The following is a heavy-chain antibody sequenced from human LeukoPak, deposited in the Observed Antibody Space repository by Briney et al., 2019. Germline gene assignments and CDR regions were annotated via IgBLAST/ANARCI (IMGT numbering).Heavy chain of an antibody. Sequence: GSLRLSCAASGFTFRSFAMSWVRQAPGKGLEWVANIKLDGSEKNYVDSVKGRFTISRDNTKNSLYLQMNSLRVEDTAVFYCARDQYDTWSRRGNFDSWGQGTLVIVSS. CDR2: IKLDGSEK. J-gene: IGHJ4*02. CDR1: GFTFRSFA. D-gene: IGHD3-3*01. V-gene: IGHV3-7*03. CDR3: ARDQYDTWSRRGNFDS.